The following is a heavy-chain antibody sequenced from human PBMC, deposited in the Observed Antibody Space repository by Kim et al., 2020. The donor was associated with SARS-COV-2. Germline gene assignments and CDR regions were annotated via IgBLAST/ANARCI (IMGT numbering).Heavy chain of an antibody. D-gene: IGHD6-13*01. J-gene: IGHJ4*02. V-gene: IGHV4-39*01. CDR3: TRHLSGSSWFDY. Sequence: YYNPPLKSGVTLSVETSRNQFSLKLSSVTAADTAVFYCTRHLSGSSWFDYWGQGTLVTVSS.